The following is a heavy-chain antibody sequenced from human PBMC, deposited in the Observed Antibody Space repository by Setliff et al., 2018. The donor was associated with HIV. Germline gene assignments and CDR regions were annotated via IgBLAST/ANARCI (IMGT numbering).Heavy chain of an antibody. CDR2: ISTYNGNT. D-gene: IGHD4-17*01. V-gene: IGHV1-18*04. Sequence: ASVKVSCKASGYTFSSYSLHWVRQAPGQGLEWMGWISTYNGNTNYAQKFQGRVTMTTDTSTSTVYMELRSLRSDDTAVYYCAKDPSVTVTTIWGQGTMVT. CDR3: AKDPSVTVTTI. J-gene: IGHJ3*02. CDR1: GYTFSSYS.